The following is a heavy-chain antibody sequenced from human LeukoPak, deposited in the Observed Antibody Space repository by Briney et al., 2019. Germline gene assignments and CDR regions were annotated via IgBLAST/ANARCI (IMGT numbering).Heavy chain of an antibody. CDR2: ISNDGGGT. V-gene: IGHV3-23*01. CDR3: AKGSSGYFVDL. D-gene: IGHD3-22*01. Sequence: GGSLRLSCAASGFIFNNYGLIWVRQAPGKRLEWVSAISNDGGGTNYADFVKGRFTISRDNSKNTLFLQMNSLRAEDTALYYCAKGSSGYFVDLWGQGTLVTVSS. J-gene: IGHJ5*02. CDR1: GFIFNNYG.